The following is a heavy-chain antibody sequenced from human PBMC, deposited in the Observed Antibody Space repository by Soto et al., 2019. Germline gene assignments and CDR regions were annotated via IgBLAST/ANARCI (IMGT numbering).Heavy chain of an antibody. Sequence: EVQLVESGAGLAQPGGSLRLSCAASGFTFSSHWIHWVRQAPGKGLVWVSRINGDGSSTSYADSVKGRFTISRDNAKNTLYLQMNRLSVEDTAVYYCARSRDGYNFVGDCWGQGALVTVSS. J-gene: IGHJ4*02. CDR2: INGDGSST. CDR3: ARSRDGYNFVGDC. V-gene: IGHV3-74*01. D-gene: IGHD5-12*01. CDR1: GFTFSSHW.